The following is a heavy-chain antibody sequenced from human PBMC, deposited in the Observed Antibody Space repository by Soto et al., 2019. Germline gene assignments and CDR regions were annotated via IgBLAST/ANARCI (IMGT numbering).Heavy chain of an antibody. CDR1: GFTFSSYA. Sequence: GGSLRLSCAASGFTFSSYAMSWVRQAPGKGLEWVSAISGSGGSTYYADSVKGRFTISRDNSKNTLYLQMNSLRAEDTAVYYCAKASSSWYGGNWFDPWGQGTLVTVSS. D-gene: IGHD6-13*01. CDR2: ISGSGGST. CDR3: AKASSSWYGGNWFDP. V-gene: IGHV3-23*01. J-gene: IGHJ5*02.